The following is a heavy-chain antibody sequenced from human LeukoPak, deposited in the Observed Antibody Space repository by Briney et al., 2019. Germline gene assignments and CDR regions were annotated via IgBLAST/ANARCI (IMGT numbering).Heavy chain of an antibody. CDR1: GFTFNNYV. CDR2: INGGGYNT. CDR3: ARASGIYGSGWNFDY. Sequence: GGSLRLSCAASGFTFNNYVMSWVRQAPGKGLEWVSTINGGGYNTYYADSVKGRFTISRDNSKNTLSLQVNTLRAEDTAVYYCARASGIYGSGWNFDYWGQGTLVTVSS. J-gene: IGHJ4*02. V-gene: IGHV3-23*01. D-gene: IGHD6-19*01.